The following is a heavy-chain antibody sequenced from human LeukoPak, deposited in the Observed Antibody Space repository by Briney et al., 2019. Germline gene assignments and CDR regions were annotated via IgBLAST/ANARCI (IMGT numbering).Heavy chain of an antibody. J-gene: IGHJ5*02. CDR3: ARVVAYSGYELCWFDP. V-gene: IGHV1-69*13. CDR1: GGTFSSYA. Sequence: GASVKVSCKASGGTFSSYAISWVRQAPGQGLEWMGGIIPIFGTANYAQKFQGRVTITADESTSTAYMELSSLRSEDTAVYYCARVVAYSGYELCWFDPWGQGTLVTVSS. D-gene: IGHD5-12*01. CDR2: IIPIFGTA.